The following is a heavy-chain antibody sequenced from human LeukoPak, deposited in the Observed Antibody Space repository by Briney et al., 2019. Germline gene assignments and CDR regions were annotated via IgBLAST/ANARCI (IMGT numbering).Heavy chain of an antibody. CDR1: GYTLTELS. CDR2: INPNSGGT. Sequence: ASVKVSCKVSGYTLTELSMHWVRQAPGQGLEWMGWINPNSGGTNYAQKFQGRVTMTRDTSISTAYMELSRLRSDDTAVYYCARARDRILDYWGQGTLVTVSS. V-gene: IGHV1-2*02. J-gene: IGHJ4*02. CDR3: ARARDRILDY.